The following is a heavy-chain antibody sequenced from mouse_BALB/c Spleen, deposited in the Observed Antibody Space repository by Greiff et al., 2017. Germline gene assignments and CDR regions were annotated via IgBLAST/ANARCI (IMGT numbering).Heavy chain of an antibody. V-gene: IGHV5-12-2*01. J-gene: IGHJ3*01. CDR1: GFTFSSYT. CDR3: ARHGGYGGAY. Sequence: EVKLVESGGGLVQPGGSLKLSCAASGFTFSSYTMSWVRQTPEKRLEWVAYISNGGGSTYYPDTVKGRFTISRDNAKNTLYLQMSSLKSEDTAMYYCARHGGYGGAYWGQGTLVTVSA. CDR2: ISNGGGST. D-gene: IGHD2-14*01.